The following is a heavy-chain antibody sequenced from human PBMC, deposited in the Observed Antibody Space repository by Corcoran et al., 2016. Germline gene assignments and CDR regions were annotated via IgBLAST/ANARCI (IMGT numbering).Heavy chain of an antibody. CDR2: TYYRSKWYN. CDR1: GDSVSSNSAA. D-gene: IGHD2-15*01. V-gene: IGHV6-1*01. CDR3: ARGGGNNYGMDV. J-gene: IGHJ6*02. Sequence: QVQMQQSGPGLVKPSQTLSLTCAISGDSVSSNSAAWNWIRQSPARGLEWLGRTYYRSKWYNDYAVSVKSRITIKPDTSKNQLSLQLNSVTPEDTAVYYWARGGGNNYGMDVWGQGTTVTVSS.